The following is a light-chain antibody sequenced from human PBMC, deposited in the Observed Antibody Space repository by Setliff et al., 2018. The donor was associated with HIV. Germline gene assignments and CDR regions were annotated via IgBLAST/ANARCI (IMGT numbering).Light chain of an antibody. J-gene: IGKJ1*01. V-gene: IGKV4-1*01. Sequence: DIVMTQSPDSLAVSLGERATINCKSSQSVLHSPNNKNFLAWYQQKPGQAPQLLIYWASTRESGVPDRFGGSGSGTDFTLTISSLQAEDVAVYCCQQYYSTPWTFGQGTKVDIK. CDR2: WAS. CDR1: QSVLHSPNNKNF. CDR3: QQYYSTPWT.